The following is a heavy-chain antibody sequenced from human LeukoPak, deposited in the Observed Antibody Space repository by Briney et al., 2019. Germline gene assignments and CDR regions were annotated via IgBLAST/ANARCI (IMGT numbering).Heavy chain of an antibody. V-gene: IGHV1-69*13. J-gene: IGHJ4*02. CDR3: ARVSSATIVGVVRIYFDY. D-gene: IGHD3-3*01. CDR2: VIAIFVTA. Sequence: AVKVSCKASRCTFSSYAVIWVRQAPGHALEWMGGVIAIFVTANYAQKFQRRVTSTADEYTSTASMELSSLRSEDTAVCYCARVSSATIVGVVRIYFDYWGQGTLVTVSS. CDR1: RCTFSSYA.